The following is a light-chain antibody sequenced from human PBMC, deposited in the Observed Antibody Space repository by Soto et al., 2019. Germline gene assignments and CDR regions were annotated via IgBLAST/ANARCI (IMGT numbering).Light chain of an antibody. Sequence: DIQMTQSPPSLSASVGDRVTINCQASHDIGNSLNWYQHKPGKAPKLVIYDAYNLETGVPSTFSGSGFGTDFTFTISSLRPEDIATYYCQKSDHLPLFGPGTKVDI. CDR1: HDIGNS. J-gene: IGKJ3*01. CDR2: DAY. CDR3: QKSDHLPL. V-gene: IGKV1-33*01.